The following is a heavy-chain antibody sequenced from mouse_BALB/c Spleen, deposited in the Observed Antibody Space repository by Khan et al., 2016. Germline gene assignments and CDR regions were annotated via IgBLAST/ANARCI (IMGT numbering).Heavy chain of an antibody. CDR3: ARIKKIVSTYFDY. V-gene: IGHV1S81*02. CDR2: TNPTNGST. D-gene: IGHD2-5*01. J-gene: IGHJ2*01. CDR1: GYTFTSYW. Sequence: QVQLQQSGAELVKAGASVKMSCKASGYTFTSYWVHWVKQRLGQGLEWFAETNPTNGSTYYNEKFKSKATLTVDKSSRQAYMLLSGPTFEDSAVYYCARIKKIVSTYFDYWGQGTTLTVSS.